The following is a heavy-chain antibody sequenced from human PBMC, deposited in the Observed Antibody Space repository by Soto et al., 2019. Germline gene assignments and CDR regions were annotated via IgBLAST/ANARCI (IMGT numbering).Heavy chain of an antibody. CDR2: LPEIGTNT. D-gene: IGHD1-26*01. Sequence: GGSLRLSCAASGFTFSNYGMSWVRQAPGKGLEWVSALPEIGTNTYYADSVKGRFTISRDNSKNTMFLQINNLSAGETAVYYCAKKSGVGATWYFDYWGQGTLVTVSS. J-gene: IGHJ4*02. V-gene: IGHV3-23*01. CDR3: AKKSGVGATWYFDY. CDR1: GFTFSNYG.